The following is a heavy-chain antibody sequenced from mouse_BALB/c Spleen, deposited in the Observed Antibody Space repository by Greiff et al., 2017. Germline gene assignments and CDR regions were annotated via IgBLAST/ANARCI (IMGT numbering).Heavy chain of an antibody. CDR3: ARTRDYDYDESWFAY. V-gene: IGHV2-4-1*01. D-gene: IGHD2-4*01. Sequence: QVQLKQSGPGLVQPSQSLSITCTVSGFSLTSYGVHWVRQSPGKGLEWLGVIWSGGSTDYNAAFISRLSISKDNSKSQVFFKMNSLQADDTAIYYCARTRDYDYDESWFAYWGQGTLVTVSA. CDR2: IWSGGST. CDR1: GFSLTSYG. J-gene: IGHJ3*01.